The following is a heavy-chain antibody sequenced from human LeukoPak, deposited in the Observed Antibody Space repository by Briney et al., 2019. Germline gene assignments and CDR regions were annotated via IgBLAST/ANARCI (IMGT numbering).Heavy chain of an antibody. D-gene: IGHD2-2*02. Sequence: GASVKVSCKASGYTFTGYYMHWVRQAPGQGLEWMGWINPNSGGTNYAQKFQGRVTMTRDTSISTAYMELSRLRSDDTAVYYCAIRYCSSTSCYTYAFDIWGQGTMVTVSS. CDR2: INPNSGGT. CDR3: AIRYCSSTSCYTYAFDI. CDR1: GYTFTGYY. J-gene: IGHJ3*02. V-gene: IGHV1-2*02.